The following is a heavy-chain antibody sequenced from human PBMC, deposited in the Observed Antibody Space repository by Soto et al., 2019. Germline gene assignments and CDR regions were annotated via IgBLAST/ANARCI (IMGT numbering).Heavy chain of an antibody. V-gene: IGHV3-13*01. J-gene: IGHJ3*02. CDR1: GFTFSSYD. Sequence: HPGGSLRLSCAASGFTFSSYDMHWVRQATGKGLEWVSAIGTAGDTYYPGSVKGRFTISRENAKNSLYLQMNSLRAGDTAVYYCARKLLHDALDIWGQGTMVTVSS. CDR2: IGTAGDT. CDR3: ARKLLHDALDI. D-gene: IGHD2-15*01.